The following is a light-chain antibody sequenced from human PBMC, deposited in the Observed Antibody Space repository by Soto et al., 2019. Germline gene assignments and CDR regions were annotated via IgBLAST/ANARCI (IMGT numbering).Light chain of an antibody. V-gene: IGLV2-14*01. J-gene: IGLJ1*01. CDR1: SSDAGDYDY. CDR2: EVS. CDR3: SSYTISTTYV. Sequence: QSALTRPASVSGSPGQSLTISCTGTSSDAGDYDYVSWYQQHPGKAPKLMIYEVSNRPSGVSNRFSGSKSGNTASLTISGLQAEDEADYYCSSYTISTTYVFGTGTKVTVL.